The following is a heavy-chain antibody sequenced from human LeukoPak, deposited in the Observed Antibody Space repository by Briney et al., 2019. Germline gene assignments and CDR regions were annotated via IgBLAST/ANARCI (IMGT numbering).Heavy chain of an antibody. V-gene: IGHV3-23*01. J-gene: IGHJ4*02. CDR1: GITLRNYV. CDR2: ISDSGSRT. CDR3: AKRGVVIRVILVGFHKEAYYFDS. Sequence: GGSLRLSCADSGITLRNYVMSWVRQAPGTGLEWVAGISDSGSRTNYADSVKGRFTISTDHPKNTLYLQMNSLRAEDTAVYFCAKRGVVIRVILVGFHKEAYYFDSWGQGALVTVSS. D-gene: IGHD3-22*01.